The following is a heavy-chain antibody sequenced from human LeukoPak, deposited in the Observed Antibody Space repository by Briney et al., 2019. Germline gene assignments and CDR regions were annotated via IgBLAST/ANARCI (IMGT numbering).Heavy chain of an antibody. CDR2: IYTSGST. Sequence: SETLSLTCTVSGGSISSYYWSWIRQPAGKGLEWIGRIYTSGSTNYNPSLKSRVTMSVDTSKNQFSLKLSSVTAADTAVYCCATTLPGNYGSGSYTFDYWGQGTLVTVSS. CDR3: ATTLPGNYGSGSYTFDY. J-gene: IGHJ4*02. CDR1: GGSISSYY. V-gene: IGHV4-4*07. D-gene: IGHD3-10*01.